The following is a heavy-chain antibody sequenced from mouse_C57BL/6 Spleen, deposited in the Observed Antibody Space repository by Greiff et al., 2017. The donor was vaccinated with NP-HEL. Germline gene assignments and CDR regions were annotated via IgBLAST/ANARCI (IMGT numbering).Heavy chain of an antibody. J-gene: IGHJ3*01. CDR2: ISSGGDYI. CDR3: TRYGSSYPPFAY. D-gene: IGHD1-1*01. Sequence: EVKLVESGEGLVKPGGSLKLSCAASGFTFSSYAMSWVRQTPEKRLEWVAYISSGGDYIYYADTVKGRFTISRDNARNTLYLQMSSLKSEDTAMYYCTRYGSSYPPFAYWGQGTLVTVSA. CDR1: GFTFSSYA. V-gene: IGHV5-9-1*02.